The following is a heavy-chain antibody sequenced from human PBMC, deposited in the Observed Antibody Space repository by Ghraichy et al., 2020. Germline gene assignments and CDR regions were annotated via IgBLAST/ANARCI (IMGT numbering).Heavy chain of an antibody. Sequence: SETLSLTCSVSGGSISTYYWSWIRQPPGKGLEWIGYIYYSGSTNYNPSLKSRVTISVDTSKNQFSLKLSSVTAADTAVYYCARGGYDFWRDYPNWFDPWGQGTLVTVSS. CDR1: GGSISTYY. CDR3: ARGGYDFWRDYPNWFDP. CDR2: IYYSGST. V-gene: IGHV4-59*01. J-gene: IGHJ5*02. D-gene: IGHD3-3*01.